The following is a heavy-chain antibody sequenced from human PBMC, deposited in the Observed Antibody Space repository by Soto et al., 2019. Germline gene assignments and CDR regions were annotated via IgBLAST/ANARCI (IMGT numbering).Heavy chain of an antibody. CDR1: GGSISSYY. V-gene: IGHV4-59*01. D-gene: IGHD2-15*01. CDR2: IYYSGST. CDR3: ARGSALGVAADVLPLI. Sequence: QVQLQESGPGLVKPSETLSLTCTVSGGSISSYYWSWIRQPPGKGLEWIGYIYYSGSTNYNPSLKSRVTLSVDTSKNQFSLKLSSVTAADTAVYYCARGSALGVAADVLPLIWGQGTLVTVSS. J-gene: IGHJ4*02.